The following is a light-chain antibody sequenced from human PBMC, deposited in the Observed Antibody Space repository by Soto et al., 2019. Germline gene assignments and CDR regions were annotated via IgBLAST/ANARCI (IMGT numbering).Light chain of an antibody. Sequence: EIVLAQSPATLSLSHGERATLSCRASQSVSIYLAWYQQKPGQAPRLLIYDASNRATGIPDRFSGSGSGTDFTLTISRLEPEDFAVYYCQQRGGSPPTWTFGQGTKVAIK. CDR3: QQRGGSPPTWT. J-gene: IGKJ1*01. V-gene: IGKV3-11*01. CDR2: DAS. CDR1: QSVSIY.